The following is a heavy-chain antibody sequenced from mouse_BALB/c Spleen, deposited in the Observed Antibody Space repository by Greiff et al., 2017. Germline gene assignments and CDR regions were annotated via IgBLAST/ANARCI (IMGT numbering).Heavy chain of an antibody. J-gene: IGHJ2*01. CDR2: ISSGGGST. CDR1: GFAFSSYD. CDR3: ARGGNYFDY. V-gene: IGHV5-12-1*01. Sequence: EVQRVESGGGLVKPGGSLKLSCAASGFAFSSYDMSWVRQTPEKRLEWVAYISSGGGSTYYPDTVKGRFTISRDNAKNTLYLQMSSLKSEDTAMYYCARGGNYFDYWGQGTTLTVSS.